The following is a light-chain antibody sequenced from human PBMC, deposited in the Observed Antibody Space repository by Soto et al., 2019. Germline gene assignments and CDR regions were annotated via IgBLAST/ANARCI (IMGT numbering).Light chain of an antibody. CDR3: QSYDSSLSGSVV. CDR2: GNS. V-gene: IGLV1-40*01. Sequence: QSVLTQPPSVSGAAWQRVTSSCTGSSSKIGAGYDVHWYQQLPGTAPKLLIYGNSNRPSGVPDRFSGSKSGTSASLAITGLQAEDEADYYCQSYDSSLSGSVVFGGGTKLTVL. J-gene: IGLJ2*01. CDR1: SSKIGAGYD.